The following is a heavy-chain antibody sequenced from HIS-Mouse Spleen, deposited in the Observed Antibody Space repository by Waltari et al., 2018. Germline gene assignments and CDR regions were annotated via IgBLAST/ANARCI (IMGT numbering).Heavy chain of an antibody. CDR1: GFTFRSYG. V-gene: IGHV3-21*01. D-gene: IGHD3-10*01. CDR3: ARAQPSHYYGSGSYFDY. Sequence: EVQLVESGGGLVKPGGSLRLSCAASGFTFRSYGMNWVRQAPGKGLEWVSSISSSSSYIYYADSVKGRFTISRDNAKNSLYLQMNSLRAEDTAVYYCARAQPSHYYGSGSYFDYWGQGTLVTVSS. CDR2: ISSSSSYI. J-gene: IGHJ4*02.